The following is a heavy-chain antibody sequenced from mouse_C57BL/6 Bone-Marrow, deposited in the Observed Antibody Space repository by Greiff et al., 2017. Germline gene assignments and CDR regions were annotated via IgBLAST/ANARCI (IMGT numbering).Heavy chain of an antibody. D-gene: IGHD2-5*01. J-gene: IGHJ2*01. Sequence: EVKLMESGGDLVKPGGSLKLSCAASGFTFSSYGMSWVRQTPDKRLEWVATISSGGSYTYYPDSVKGRFTISRDNAKNTLYLQMSSLKSEDTAMYYCARYSNLDYWGRGTTLTVSS. CDR1: GFTFSSYG. CDR3: ARYSNLDY. CDR2: ISSGGSYT. V-gene: IGHV5-6*01.